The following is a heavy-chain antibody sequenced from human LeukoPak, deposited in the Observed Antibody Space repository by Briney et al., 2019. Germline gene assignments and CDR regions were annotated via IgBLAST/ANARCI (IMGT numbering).Heavy chain of an antibody. D-gene: IGHD3-10*01. CDR2: ISYDGSNK. Sequence: SLILSCAAAGFFFRTHGMHRVRQPARRGRHWVAVISYDGSNKYYADSVKGRFTISRDNSKNTLYLQMNSLRAEDTALYYCAKDRGTEWDAFDIWGQGTMVTVSS. V-gene: IGHV3-30*18. CDR1: GFFFRTHG. J-gene: IGHJ3*02. CDR3: AKDRGTEWDAFDI.